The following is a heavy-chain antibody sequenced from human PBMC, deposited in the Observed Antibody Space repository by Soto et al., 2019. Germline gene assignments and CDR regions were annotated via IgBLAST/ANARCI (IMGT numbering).Heavy chain of an antibody. D-gene: IGHD2-2*01. V-gene: IGHV3-33*01. Sequence: QLQLVESGGGVVQPGTSLRLSCVASGFTFGRHGMHWVRQAPGKGLEWVAFIWYDGSNKDYADSVKGRFTISRDNSKNTVFLQMHSLRVEDTAVYNCARAGQYLAPYGFEFWGQGTMVTVSS. CDR1: GFTFGRHG. CDR3: ARAGQYLAPYGFEF. CDR2: IWYDGSNK. J-gene: IGHJ3*01.